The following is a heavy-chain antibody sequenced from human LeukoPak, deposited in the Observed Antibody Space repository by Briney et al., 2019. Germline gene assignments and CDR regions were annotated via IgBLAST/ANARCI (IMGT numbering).Heavy chain of an antibody. V-gene: IGHV1-69*13. D-gene: IGHD2-15*01. J-gene: IGHJ4*02. CDR3: ARSHGRYCSGGSCHEGYFNY. CDR1: GGTFSSYA. Sequence: SVKVSCKASGGTFSSYAISWVRQAPGQGLEWMGGIIPIFGTANYAQKFQGRVTITADESTSTAYMELSSLRSEDTAVYYCARSHGRYCSGGSCHEGYFNYWGQGTLVTVSS. CDR2: IIPIFGTA.